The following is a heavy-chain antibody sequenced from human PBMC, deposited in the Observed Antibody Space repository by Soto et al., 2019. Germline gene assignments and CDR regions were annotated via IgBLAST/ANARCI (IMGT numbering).Heavy chain of an antibody. Sequence: GGSLRLSCAASGFTFSSYSMNWVRQAPGKGLEWVSYISSSSSTIYYADSVKGRFTISRDNAKNSLYLQMNSLRAEDTAVYYCARGAYYYDSSGLSYWGQGNLVTVSS. CDR3: ARGAYYYDSSGLSY. J-gene: IGHJ4*02. CDR2: ISSSSSTI. D-gene: IGHD3-22*01. CDR1: GFTFSSYS. V-gene: IGHV3-48*01.